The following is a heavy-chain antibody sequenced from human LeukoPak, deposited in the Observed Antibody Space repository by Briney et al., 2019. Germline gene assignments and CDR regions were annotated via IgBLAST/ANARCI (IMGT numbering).Heavy chain of an antibody. J-gene: IGHJ3*02. Sequence: ASVKVSCKDSGYTFTIYGISWVRQAPGQGLEWMGWISAYNGNTDYAQKLQGRVTMTTDTSTSTAYMELRSLRSDDTAVYYCARVGAMVDAFDIWGQGTMVTVSS. D-gene: IGHD1-26*01. CDR3: ARVGAMVDAFDI. CDR1: GYTFTIYG. V-gene: IGHV1-18*01. CDR2: ISAYNGNT.